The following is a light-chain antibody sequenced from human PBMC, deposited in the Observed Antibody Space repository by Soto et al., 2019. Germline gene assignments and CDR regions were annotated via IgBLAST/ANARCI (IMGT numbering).Light chain of an antibody. V-gene: IGLV2-14*01. Sequence: QSALTQPASVSGSPGQSITISCTGTCSDVGGYNYVSWYQQHPGKAPKLMIYDVSNRPSGVSNRFSGSKSGNTASLTISGLQAEDEADYYCSSYTTSGSLVFGGGTKLTVL. CDR3: SSYTTSGSLV. CDR2: DVS. CDR1: CSDVGGYNY. J-gene: IGLJ2*01.